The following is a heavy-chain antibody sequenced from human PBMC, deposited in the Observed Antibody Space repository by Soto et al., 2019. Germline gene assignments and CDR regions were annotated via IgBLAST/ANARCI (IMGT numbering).Heavy chain of an antibody. D-gene: IGHD3-22*01. CDR1: GASITTSSYF. CDR2: LSFSGST. Sequence: SETLSLTCGVSGASITTSSYFWAWIRQPPGKPLEWIGSLSFSGSTYYNPSLKSRVAISVDTSKNEFSLNLSSVAAADTAVYFCARSTLFYDNYFDSWGLGTLVTVSS. J-gene: IGHJ4*02. V-gene: IGHV4-39*01. CDR3: ARSTLFYDNYFDS.